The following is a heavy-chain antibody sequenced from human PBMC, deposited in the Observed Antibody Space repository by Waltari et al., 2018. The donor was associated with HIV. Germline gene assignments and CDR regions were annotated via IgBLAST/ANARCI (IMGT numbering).Heavy chain of an antibody. Sequence: EEQVVESGGDLVQPGGSLRLSCVASGFSVSINYMTWVRQAPGKGLELVSVIYSAGNTYYADSVKDRFTISRDNSKNTVYLQMNTLRVEDTAVYYCARDERAVVRGNYGMDVWGQGTTVTV. J-gene: IGHJ6*02. CDR2: IYSAGNT. CDR3: ARDERAVVRGNYGMDV. V-gene: IGHV3-66*01. CDR1: GFSVSINY. D-gene: IGHD3-10*01.